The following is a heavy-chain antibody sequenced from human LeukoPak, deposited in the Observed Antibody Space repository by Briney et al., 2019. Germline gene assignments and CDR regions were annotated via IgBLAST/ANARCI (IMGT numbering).Heavy chain of an antibody. CDR2: ISGSGGST. V-gene: IGHV3-23*01. Sequence: GGSLRLSCAASGFTFSSFAMTWVRQAPGKGLEWVSAISGSGGSTYYTDSVKGRFTISRDNSKNTLYLQMNSLRAEDTTVYYCAKDRYSSRSAGVDYWGQGTLVTVSS. D-gene: IGHD6-13*01. CDR1: GFTFSSFA. CDR3: AKDRYSSRSAGVDY. J-gene: IGHJ4*02.